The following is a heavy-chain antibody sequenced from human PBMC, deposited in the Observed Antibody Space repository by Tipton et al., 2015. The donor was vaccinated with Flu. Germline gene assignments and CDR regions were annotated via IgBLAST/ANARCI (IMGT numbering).Heavy chain of an antibody. Sequence: SLRLSCAASGFSFSNYWMLWVRQAPGKGLVWVSRINSDGTATNYADSVKGRFTISRDNAKSTLYLQINSLRAEDTAVYFCENSLWSGYSDYWGQGTLVTVSS. CDR1: GFSFSNYW. J-gene: IGHJ4*02. CDR2: INSDGTAT. D-gene: IGHD3-3*01. V-gene: IGHV3-74*01. CDR3: ENSLWSGYSDY.